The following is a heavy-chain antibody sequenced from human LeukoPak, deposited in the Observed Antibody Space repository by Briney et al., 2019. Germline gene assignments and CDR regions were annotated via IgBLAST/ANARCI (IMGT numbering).Heavy chain of an antibody. CDR2: IYPGDSDI. CDR1: GYSFTSYW. D-gene: IGHD3-22*01. Sequence: GGSLQISCKGSGYSFTSYWIGWVRQMPGKGLEWMGIIYPGDSDIRYSPSFQGQVTISADKSISTAYLQWSSLKASDTAMYYCARRRYYDSSGYYAFDIWGQGTMVTVSS. J-gene: IGHJ3*02. CDR3: ARRRYYDSSGYYAFDI. V-gene: IGHV5-51*01.